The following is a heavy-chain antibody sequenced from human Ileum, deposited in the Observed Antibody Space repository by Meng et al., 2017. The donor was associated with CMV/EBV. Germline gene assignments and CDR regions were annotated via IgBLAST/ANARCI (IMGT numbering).Heavy chain of an antibody. Sequence: QMQAQGAGPGLVKPYEVLPLTGMGSGDSISGYHWTWTRTPAGKGLEWIGRLRTSGTTDHNPSLKSRVTLSIDTSKNQFSLKLNSVTAADTAVYYCGRAGARGVPVDMWGQGTLVTVSS. CDR3: GRAGARGVPVDM. CDR1: GDSISGYH. J-gene: IGHJ4*02. V-gene: IGHV4-4*07. CDR2: LRTSGTT. D-gene: IGHD3-10*01.